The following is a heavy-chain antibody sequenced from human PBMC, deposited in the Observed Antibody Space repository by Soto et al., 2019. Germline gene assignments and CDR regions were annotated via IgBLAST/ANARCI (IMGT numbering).Heavy chain of an antibody. J-gene: IGHJ5*02. CDR1: GGSISSGDYY. CDR3: ARWWSGSRQGFDP. CDR2: IYYSGST. Sequence: QVQLQESDPGLVKPSQTLSLTCTVSGGSISSGDYYWSWIRQHPGQGLEWIGYIYYSGSTYYNPSLTSRVTISVDTSKNQFSLKRSSVTAADTAVYYCARWWSGSRQGFDPWGQGTLVTVSS. V-gene: IGHV4-31*03. D-gene: IGHD3-3*01.